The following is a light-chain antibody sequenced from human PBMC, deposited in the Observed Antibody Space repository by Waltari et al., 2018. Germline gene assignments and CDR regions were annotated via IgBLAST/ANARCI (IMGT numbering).Light chain of an antibody. CDR3: QQSYNTPWT. V-gene: IGKV1-39*01. Sequence: DIQMTQSPSSLSASVGERVTLTCRASQSISSYLNWNQQTPGKAPKLLIYAASNLQSGVPSRFSGSGSGTDFTLTISSLQPEDFATYYCQQSYNTPWTFGQGTKVEIK. CDR2: AAS. CDR1: QSISSY. J-gene: IGKJ1*01.